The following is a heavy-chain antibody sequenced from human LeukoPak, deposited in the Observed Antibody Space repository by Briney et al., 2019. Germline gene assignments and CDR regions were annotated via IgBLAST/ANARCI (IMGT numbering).Heavy chain of an antibody. V-gene: IGHV3-23*01. CDR3: AKDLSRAVAADWFDP. Sequence: GGSLRLSCAASGFTFSNYDMSWVRQAPGKGLEWVSSISDSGGSTYYADSAKGRFTISRDNSENTLYLQMTNLRAADTAVYYCAKDLSRAVAADWFDPWDQGSLVTVSS. CDR2: ISDSGGST. D-gene: IGHD6-19*01. CDR1: GFTFSNYD. J-gene: IGHJ5*02.